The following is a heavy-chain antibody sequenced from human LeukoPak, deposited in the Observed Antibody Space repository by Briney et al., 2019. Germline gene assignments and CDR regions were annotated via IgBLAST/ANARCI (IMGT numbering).Heavy chain of an antibody. Sequence: SETLSLTCTVSGGSISSGGYYWSWIRQHPGKGLEWIGYIYYSGSTYYNPSLKSRVTISVDTSKNQFSLKLSSETAADTAVYYCARGWSSGSASCWFDPWGQGTLVTVSS. D-gene: IGHD1-26*01. V-gene: IGHV4-31*03. CDR2: IYYSGST. CDR1: GGSISSGGYY. J-gene: IGHJ5*02. CDR3: ARGWSSGSASCWFDP.